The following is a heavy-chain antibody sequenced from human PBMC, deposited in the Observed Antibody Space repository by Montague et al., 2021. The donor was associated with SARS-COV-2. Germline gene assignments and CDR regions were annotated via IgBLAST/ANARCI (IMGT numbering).Heavy chain of an antibody. Sequence: SLRLSCAASGFTFRSYWMHWVRQAPGKGLVWVSRINSDGSSTGYADSVKGRFTISRDNAKNTLYLQMNSLRAEDTAVYYCARSIGDFWSGYEDYYSAMGVWCQGPRSPSP. CDR2: INSDGSST. CDR3: ARSIGDFWSGYEDYYSAMGV. V-gene: IGHV3-74*01. CDR1: GFTFRSYW. J-gene: IGHJ6*02. D-gene: IGHD3-3*01.